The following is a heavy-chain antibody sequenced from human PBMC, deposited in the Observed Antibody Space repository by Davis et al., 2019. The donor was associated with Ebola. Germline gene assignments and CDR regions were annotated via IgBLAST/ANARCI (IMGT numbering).Heavy chain of an antibody. V-gene: IGHV3-23*01. CDR2: ISGSGDYT. J-gene: IGHJ6*02. CDR1: GFIFSTYA. D-gene: IGHD2-2*01. CDR3: AKDQPDVVVVPVDYYGMDV. Sequence: GGSLRLSCAASGFIFSTYAMSWVRQAPGKGLECVSGISGSGDYTYYADSVKGRFTISRENAKKSLYLQMNSLGAGDTAVYYCAKDQPDVVVVPVDYYGMDVWGQGTTVTVSS.